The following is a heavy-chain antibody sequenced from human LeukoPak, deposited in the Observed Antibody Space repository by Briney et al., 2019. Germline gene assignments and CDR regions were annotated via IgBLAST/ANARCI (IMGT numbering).Heavy chain of an antibody. V-gene: IGHV4-59*01. D-gene: IGHD5-18*01. CDR3: ARDVAGIQLFDS. Sequence: SETLSLTCTVSGGSISSYYWSWMRQPPGKGLEWIVTTYYSGSTKNNPSLKSRVTISVDTSKNQFSLKLSSVTAAATAVYYCARDVAGIQLFDSWGQGTLVTVSS. CDR2: TYYSGST. J-gene: IGHJ4*02. CDR1: GGSISSYY.